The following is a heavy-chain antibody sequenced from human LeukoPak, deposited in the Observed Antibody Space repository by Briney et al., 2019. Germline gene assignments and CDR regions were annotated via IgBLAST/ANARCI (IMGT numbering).Heavy chain of an antibody. D-gene: IGHD6-13*01. Sequence: SETLSLTCTVSGGSISSYYWSWIRQPPGKGLEWIGYIYYSGSTNYNPSLKSRVTISVDTFKNQFSLKLSSVTAADTAVYYCARGRSYSSSYAGTFDYWGQGTLVTVSS. CDR2: IYYSGST. CDR1: GGSISSYY. V-gene: IGHV4-59*01. J-gene: IGHJ4*02. CDR3: ARGRSYSSSYAGTFDY.